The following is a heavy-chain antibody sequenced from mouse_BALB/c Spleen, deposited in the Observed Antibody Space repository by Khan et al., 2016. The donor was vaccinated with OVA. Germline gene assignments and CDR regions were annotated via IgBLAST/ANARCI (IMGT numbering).Heavy chain of an antibody. CDR2: FFPNSGGS. D-gene: IGHD1-2*01. J-gene: IGHJ3*01. V-gene: IGHV1S29*02. Sequence: VRLQQSGPEVVKPGASVKISCKASGYTFTDYNLDWVKQRHGKSLEWIGYFFPNSGGSGYNQKFKTKATLTVDISSSTAYMDLHSLTSEDSAVYYCVRSGYGSLAFWGQGTLVTVSA. CDR3: VRSGYGSLAF. CDR1: GYTFTDYN.